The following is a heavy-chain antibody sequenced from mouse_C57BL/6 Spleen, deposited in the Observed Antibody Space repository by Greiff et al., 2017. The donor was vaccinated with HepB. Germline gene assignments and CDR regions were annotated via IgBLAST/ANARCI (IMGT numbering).Heavy chain of an antibody. CDR1: GYTFTDYN. V-gene: IGHV1-22*01. D-gene: IGHD1-1*01. CDR2: INPNNGGT. Sequence: EVQLQESGPELVKPGASVKMSCKASGYTFTDYNMHWVKQSHGKSLEWIGYINPNNGGTSYNQKFKGKATLTVNKSSSTAYMELRSLTSEDSAVYYCARPVVEGYAMDYWGQGTSVTVSS. CDR3: ARPVVEGYAMDY. J-gene: IGHJ4*01.